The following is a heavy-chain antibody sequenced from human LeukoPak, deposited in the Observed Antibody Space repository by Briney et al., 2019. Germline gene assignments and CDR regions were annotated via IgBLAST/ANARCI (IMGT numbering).Heavy chain of an antibody. V-gene: IGHV3-21*01. CDR2: ISSSSSYI. J-gene: IGHJ4*02. D-gene: IGHD3-22*01. Sequence: GGSLRLSCAASGFTFSSYSMNWVRQAPGKGLEWVSSISSSSSYIYYADSVKGRFTISRDNAKNSLYLQMNSLSAEDTAVYYCARAGRYYYDSSGYYYAPPLDYWGQGTLVTVSS. CDR1: GFTFSSYS. CDR3: ARAGRYYYDSSGYYYAPPLDY.